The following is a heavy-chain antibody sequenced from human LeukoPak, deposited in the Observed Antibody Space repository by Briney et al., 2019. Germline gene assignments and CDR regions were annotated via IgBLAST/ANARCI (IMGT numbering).Heavy chain of an antibody. D-gene: IGHD3-16*02. CDR1: GYNFTTYG. CDR2: ITVYKGNT. J-gene: IGHJ3*02. CDR3: ARSRIMITFGGVIVMPEAFDI. Sequence: ASVKVSCKASGYNFTTYGINWVRQAPGQGLEWMGWITVYKGNTNYAQKLQGRVTMTTDTSTTTAYLDLRSLRSDDTAVYYCARSRIMITFGGVIVMPEAFDIWGQGTMVTVSS. V-gene: IGHV1-18*01.